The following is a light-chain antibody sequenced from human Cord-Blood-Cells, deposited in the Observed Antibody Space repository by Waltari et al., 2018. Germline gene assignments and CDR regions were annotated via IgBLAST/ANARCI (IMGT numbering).Light chain of an antibody. CDR2: AAS. J-gene: IGKJ5*01. V-gene: IGKV1-39*01. CDR3: QQCYSTPIT. Sequence: DIQMTQSPSSLSASVGDRVTITCRASQSISSYLNWYQQKPGKAPKLLIYAASSLQSGVPSRFRGSGSGTDFTLTISSLQPEDFATYYCQQCYSTPITFGQGTRLEIK. CDR1: QSISSY.